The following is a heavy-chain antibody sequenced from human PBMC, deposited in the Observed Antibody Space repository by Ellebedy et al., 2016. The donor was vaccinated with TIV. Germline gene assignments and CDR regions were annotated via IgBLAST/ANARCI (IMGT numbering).Heavy chain of an antibody. CDR1: GGSFSGYF. CDR2: INPSGTP. J-gene: IGHJ4*02. CDR3: ARARGQYLYGSGSYFTN. D-gene: IGHD3-10*01. V-gene: IGHV4-34*01. Sequence: MPSETLSLTCAVSGGSFSGYFWSWIRQTPGKGLEWIGEINPSGTPNYNPSLKSRVTMSVDTPKKQFSLRLTSVTAADTAVYRARARGQYLYGSGSYFTNWGQGNMVTVSS.